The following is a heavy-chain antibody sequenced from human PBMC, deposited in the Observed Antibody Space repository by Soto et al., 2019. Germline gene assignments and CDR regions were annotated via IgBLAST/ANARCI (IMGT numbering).Heavy chain of an antibody. CDR1: GFTFSDYY. CDR2: ISSSGSTI. J-gene: IGHJ6*02. CDR3: ARANGDARFYYYYGMDV. Sequence: PGGSLRLSCAASGFTFSDYYMSWIRQAPGKGLEWVSYISSSGSTIYYADSVKGRFTISRDNAKNSLYLQMNSLRAEDTAVYYCARANGDARFYYYYGMDVRGQGTTVTVSS. D-gene: IGHD4-17*01. V-gene: IGHV3-11*01.